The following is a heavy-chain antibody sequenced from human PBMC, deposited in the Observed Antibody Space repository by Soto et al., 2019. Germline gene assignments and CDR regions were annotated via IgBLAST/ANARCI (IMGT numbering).Heavy chain of an antibody. J-gene: IGHJ6*02. Sequence: SETLSLTCTVSGGSISSSSYYWGWIRQPPGKGLEWIGSIYYSGSTYYNPSLKSRVTISVDTSKNQFSLKLSSVTAADTAVYYCARLSQQQLVYYYYGMDVWGQGTTVTVSS. D-gene: IGHD6-13*01. CDR1: GGSISSSSYY. CDR3: ARLSQQQLVYYYYGMDV. V-gene: IGHV4-39*01. CDR2: IYYSGST.